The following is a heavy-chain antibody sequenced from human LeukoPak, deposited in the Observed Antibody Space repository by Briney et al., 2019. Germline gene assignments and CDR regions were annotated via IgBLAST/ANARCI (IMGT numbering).Heavy chain of an antibody. J-gene: IGHJ5*02. CDR1: GGSISRYY. Sequence: QVQLQESGPGLVKPSETLSLTCTASGGSISRYYWTWSRQPPGKGLEWLGYIYYSGSTNYNPSLKSRVTISVDTSKNQFSLKLSSVTAADTAVYYCARRLAVAGTFWFDPWGQGTLVTVSS. CDR3: ARRLAVAGTFWFDP. CDR2: IYYSGST. V-gene: IGHV4-59*08. D-gene: IGHD6-19*01.